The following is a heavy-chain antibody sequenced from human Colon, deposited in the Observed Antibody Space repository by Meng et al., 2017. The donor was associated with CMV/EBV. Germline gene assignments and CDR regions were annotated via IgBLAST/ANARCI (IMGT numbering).Heavy chain of an antibody. V-gene: IGHV3-30*02. CDR1: GFPFSSYV. Sequence: GGSLRLSCAASGFPFSSYVMHWVRQAPGRGLEWLALIRYDGNNEFYADSVKGRFTISRDNSKNTLYLQMNSLRAEDTAVYYCARDQGIFGVATPLGYWGQGTLVTVSS. D-gene: IGHD3-3*01. J-gene: IGHJ4*02. CDR3: ARDQGIFGVATPLGY. CDR2: IRYDGNNE.